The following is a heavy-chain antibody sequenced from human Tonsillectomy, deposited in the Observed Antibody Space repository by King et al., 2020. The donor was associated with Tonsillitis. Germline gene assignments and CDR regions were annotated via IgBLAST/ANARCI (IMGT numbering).Heavy chain of an antibody. Sequence: VQLQESGPGLVKPSETLSLTCTVSGVSMRTTYWSWIRRPAGKGLEWIGRVYASGKTYHNPSLKSRVAISIDTSKNQFSLRLSSVTAADTAVYYCARDRGDYYDSATYDPLYFDSWGQGTLVTVSS. CDR3: ARDRGDYYDSATYDPLYFDS. CDR2: VYASGKT. D-gene: IGHD3-22*01. CDR1: GVSMRTTY. J-gene: IGHJ4*02. V-gene: IGHV4-4*07.